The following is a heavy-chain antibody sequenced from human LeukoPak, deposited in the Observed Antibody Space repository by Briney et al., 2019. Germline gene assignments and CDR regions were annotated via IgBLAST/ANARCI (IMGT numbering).Heavy chain of an antibody. CDR3: ARNFNHFDY. CDR1: GFTFSSFA. D-gene: IGHD1-14*01. J-gene: IGHJ4*02. V-gene: IGHV3-23*01. Sequence: GGSLRLSCAASGFTFSSFAMNWVRQAPGKGLEWVSIISGSGDTTHYTDSVKGRFTVSRDNSKNTLYLQMNSLRAEDTAVYYCARNFNHFDYWGQGTLVTVSS. CDR2: ISGSGDTT.